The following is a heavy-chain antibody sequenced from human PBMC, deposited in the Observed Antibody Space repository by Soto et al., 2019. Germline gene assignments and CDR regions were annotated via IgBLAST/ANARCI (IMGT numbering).Heavy chain of an antibody. V-gene: IGHV3-23*01. CDR1: GVTFSRYA. D-gene: IGHD3-22*01. CDR2: FDGSVGHT. CDR3: AKRLHYDRGRGTEH. Sequence: PGGSLILSCAASGVTFSRYAVSWVRQAPRPGLEWDSVFDGSVGHTYYANSVKGRFAISSDNSQNTLLLLMYSLKADDTAVYFYAKRLHYDRGRGTEHWGVATRV. J-gene: IGHJ4*02.